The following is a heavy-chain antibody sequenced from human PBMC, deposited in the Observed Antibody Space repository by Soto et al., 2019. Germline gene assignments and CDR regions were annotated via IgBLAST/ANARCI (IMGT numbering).Heavy chain of an antibody. Sequence: ASVKVSCKASGYTFTGYSMRWVRQAPGQGLEWMGWINPNSGGTNYAQKFQGWVTMTRDTSISTAYMELSRLRSDDTAVYYCARARYCSSTSCYWGYYYYGMDVWGQGTTVTVPS. CDR1: GYTFTGYS. J-gene: IGHJ6*02. CDR3: ARARYCSSTSCYWGYYYYGMDV. D-gene: IGHD2-2*01. V-gene: IGHV1-2*04. CDR2: INPNSGGT.